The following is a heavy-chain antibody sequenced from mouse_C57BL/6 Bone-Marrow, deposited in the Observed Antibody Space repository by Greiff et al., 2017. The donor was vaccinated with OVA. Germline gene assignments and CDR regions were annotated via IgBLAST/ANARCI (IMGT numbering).Heavy chain of an antibody. D-gene: IGHD1-1*01. CDR3: ARYWATVNYFDY. J-gene: IGHJ2*01. CDR1: GFTFTDYY. V-gene: IGHV7-3*01. Sequence: EVQGVESGGGLVQPGGSLSLSCAASGFTFTDYYMSWVRQPPGKALEWLGFIRNKANGYTTEYSAPVKGRFTISRDNSQSILYLQMNALRAEDSATYYCARYWATVNYFDYWGQGTTLTVSS. CDR2: IRNKANGYTT.